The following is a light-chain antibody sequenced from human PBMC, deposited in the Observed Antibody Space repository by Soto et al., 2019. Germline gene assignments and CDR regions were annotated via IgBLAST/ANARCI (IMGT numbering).Light chain of an antibody. CDR3: MQALPDSWT. Sequence: DVVMTQSPLSLPVTPGEPASISCRSSQSLLHSNGYDYLDWFLQRPGQSPQLLIYLGSNRASGVPDRFSGSGSGTDFTLKISRVEAEDVGVYYCMQALPDSWTFGQGTKVDIK. CDR1: QSLLHSNGYDY. J-gene: IGKJ1*01. V-gene: IGKV2-28*01. CDR2: LGS.